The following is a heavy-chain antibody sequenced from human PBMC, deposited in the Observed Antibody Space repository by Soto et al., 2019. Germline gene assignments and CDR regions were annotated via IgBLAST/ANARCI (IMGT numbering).Heavy chain of an antibody. CDR2: VYWDDGK. J-gene: IGHJ5*02. CDR1: GFSLSTSGVG. D-gene: IGHD6-19*01. Sequence: SGPTLVNPTQTLTLTCTFSGFSLSTSGVGVGWIRQPPGKALEWLALVYWDDGKRYSPSLKSRLTITKDTSKNQVVLTMTNMDPVDTATYYCAHNLRAVANNWFDPWGQGTLVTVSS. CDR3: AHNLRAVANNWFDP. V-gene: IGHV2-5*02.